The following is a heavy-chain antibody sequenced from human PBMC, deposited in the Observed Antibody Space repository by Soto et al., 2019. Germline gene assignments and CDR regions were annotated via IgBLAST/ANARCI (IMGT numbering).Heavy chain of an antibody. D-gene: IGHD3-22*01. Sequence: ASVKVSCKASGYTFTSYYMHWVRQAPGQGLEWMGIINPSGGSTSYAQKFQGRVTMTRDTSTSTVYMELSSLRSEDTAVYYCARVREGKNCDSSLFDPWGQGTLVTVSS. V-gene: IGHV1-46*01. CDR3: ARVREGKNCDSSLFDP. CDR1: GYTFTSYY. CDR2: INPSGGST. J-gene: IGHJ5*02.